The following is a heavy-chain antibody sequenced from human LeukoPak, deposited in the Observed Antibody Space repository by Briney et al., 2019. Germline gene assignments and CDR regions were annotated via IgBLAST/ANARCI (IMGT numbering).Heavy chain of an antibody. V-gene: IGHV4-34*01. Sequence: SETLSLTCAVYGGSFSGYYWSWIRQPPGKGLEWIGEINHSGSTNYNPSLKSRVTISVDTSKNQFSLKLSSVTAADTAVYYCARGGRIAAAGTGYFDYWGQGTLVTVSS. CDR2: INHSGST. CDR3: ARGGRIAAAGTGYFDY. J-gene: IGHJ4*02. CDR1: GGSFSGYY. D-gene: IGHD6-13*01.